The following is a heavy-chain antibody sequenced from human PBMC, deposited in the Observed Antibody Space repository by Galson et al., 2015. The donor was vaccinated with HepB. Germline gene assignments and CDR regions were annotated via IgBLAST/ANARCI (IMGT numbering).Heavy chain of an antibody. Sequence: SLRLSCAASGFTFSSYGMHWVRQAPGKGLEWVAFIRYDGSNKYYADSVKGRFTISRDNSKDTLYLQMNSLRAEDAAVYYCAKDLLWFGELLYIFDYWGQGTLVTVSS. D-gene: IGHD3-10*01. J-gene: IGHJ4*02. CDR3: AKDLLWFGELLYIFDY. CDR1: GFTFSSYG. V-gene: IGHV3-30*02. CDR2: IRYDGSNK.